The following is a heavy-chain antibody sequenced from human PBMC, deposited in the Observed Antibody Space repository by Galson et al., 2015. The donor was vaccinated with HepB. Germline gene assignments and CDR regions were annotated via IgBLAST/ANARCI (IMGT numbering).Heavy chain of an antibody. CDR2: INSDGSST. CDR3: ARDPSYDFWSGYYTHYYYYGMDV. J-gene: IGHJ6*02. V-gene: IGHV3-74*01. CDR1: GFTFSSYW. Sequence: SLRLSCAASGFTFSSYWMHWVRQAPGKGLVWVSRINSDGSSTSYADSVRGRSTISRDNAKNTLYLQMNSLRAEDTAVYYCARDPSYDFWSGYYTHYYYYGMDVWGQGTTVTVSS. D-gene: IGHD3-3*01.